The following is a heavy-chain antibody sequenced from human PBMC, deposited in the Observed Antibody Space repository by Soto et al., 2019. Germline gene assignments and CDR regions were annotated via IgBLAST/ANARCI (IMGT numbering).Heavy chain of an antibody. CDR3: AREDSIIIPAVSDF. D-gene: IGHD2-2*01. CDR2: ISGSRNYT. V-gene: IGHV3-11*06. Sequence: LRLSCAASGFTFSDYYMTWIRQAPGKGLKWVSFISGSRNYTYYSDSVKGRFTISRDNAKNSVSLQMNTLRVEDTAVYYCAREDSIIIPAVSDFWGQGTLVTVSS. CDR1: GFTFSDYY. J-gene: IGHJ4*02.